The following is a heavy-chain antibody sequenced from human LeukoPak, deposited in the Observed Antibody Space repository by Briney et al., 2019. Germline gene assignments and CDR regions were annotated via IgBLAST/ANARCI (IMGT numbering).Heavy chain of an antibody. CDR2: FDPEDGET. V-gene: IGHV1-24*01. D-gene: IGHD2/OR15-2a*01. CDR1: GYTLTELS. Sequence: ASVKVSCKVSGYTLTELSMHWVRQAPGKGLEWMGGFDPEDGETIYAQKFQGRVTMTKDTSTDTAYMELSSLRSEDTAVYYCATSFEYERLVRGSDPWGQGTLVTVSS. J-gene: IGHJ5*02. CDR3: ATSFEYERLVRGSDP.